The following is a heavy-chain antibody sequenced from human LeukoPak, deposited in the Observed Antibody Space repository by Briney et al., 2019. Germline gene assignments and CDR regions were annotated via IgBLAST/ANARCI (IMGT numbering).Heavy chain of an antibody. D-gene: IGHD6-13*01. J-gene: IGHJ4*02. V-gene: IGHV4-34*01. CDR1: GGSFSGYY. Sequence: KASETLSLTCAVYGGSFSGYYWSWIRQPPGKGLEWIGEINHSGSTNYNPSLKSRVTISVDTSKNQFSLKLSSVTAADTAVYYCARGRAWSSSWYGYWGQGTLATVSS. CDR2: INHSGST. CDR3: ARGRAWSSSWYGY.